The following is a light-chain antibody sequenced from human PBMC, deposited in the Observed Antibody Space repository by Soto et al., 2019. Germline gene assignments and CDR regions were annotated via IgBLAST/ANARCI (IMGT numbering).Light chain of an antibody. V-gene: IGKV3-20*01. J-gene: IGKJ4*01. CDR1: QSVSSY. Sequence: EIVLTQSPGTLSLSPGERATLSCRASQSVSSYLAWYQQKPGQAPRLLIYGVSSRATGIPDRFSGSGSGTDFTLTISTLEPEDFAVYYCQQYDNSLTFGGGTKVEIK. CDR3: QQYDNSLT. CDR2: GVS.